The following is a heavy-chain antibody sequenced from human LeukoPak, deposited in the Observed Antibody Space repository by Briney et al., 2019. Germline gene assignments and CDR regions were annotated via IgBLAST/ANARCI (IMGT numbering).Heavy chain of an antibody. CDR1: GFTFSNYA. J-gene: IGHJ4*02. CDR3: ARDFYYYDSSGPFDY. CDR2: IGGDAVRT. Sequence: GGSLRLSCAASGFTFSNYAMSWVRQAPGKGLEWVSSIGGDAVRTDYADSVKGRFTLSRDNSQNMLYLQMNSLRAEDTAVYYCARDFYYYDSSGPFDYWGQGTLVTVSS. V-gene: IGHV3-23*01. D-gene: IGHD3-22*01.